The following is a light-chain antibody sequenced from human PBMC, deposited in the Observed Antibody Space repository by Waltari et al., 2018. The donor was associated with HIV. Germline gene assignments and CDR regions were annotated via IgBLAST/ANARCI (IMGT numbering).Light chain of an antibody. CDR2: LGS. J-gene: IGKJ2*02. V-gene: IGKV2-28*01. CDR1: QSLLHSNGYNY. Sequence: DIVMTQSPLSLPVTPEEPASISCRSSQSLLHSNGYNYLDWYLQKPGQSPQLLIYLGSNRASGVPDRFSGSGSGTDFTLKISRVEAEDVGVYYCMQALQTLGTFGQGIKLEIK. CDR3: MQALQTLGT.